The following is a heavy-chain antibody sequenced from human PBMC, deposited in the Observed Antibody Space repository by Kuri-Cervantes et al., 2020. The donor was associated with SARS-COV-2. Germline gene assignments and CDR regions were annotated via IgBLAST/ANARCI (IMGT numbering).Heavy chain of an antibody. J-gene: IGHJ3*02. CDR3: ARHIDDCGGDCQPNDGFDI. V-gene: IGHV5-51*01. CDR2: IYPDDSDT. Sequence: GESLKISCEGSGYKFTNYWIGWVRQMPGKGLEWMGVIYPDDSDTRYSPSFQGRVTISADKSIRTAYLQWNSLKASDTAIYYCARHIDDCGGDCQPNDGFDIWGQGTMVTVSS. CDR1: GYKFTNYW. D-gene: IGHD2-21*01.